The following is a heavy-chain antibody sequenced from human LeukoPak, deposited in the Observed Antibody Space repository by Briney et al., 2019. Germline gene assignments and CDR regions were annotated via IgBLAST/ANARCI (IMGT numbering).Heavy chain of an antibody. D-gene: IGHD6-13*01. CDR3: ARDGGIVAAGTHHFDY. J-gene: IGHJ4*02. V-gene: IGHV3-48*04. Sequence: GGSLRLSCAASGFTFSSYSMNWVRQAPGKGLEWVSYYADSVKGRFTISRDNAKNSLYLQMNSLRAEDTAVYYCARDGGIVAAGTHHFDYWGQGTLVTVSS. CDR1: GFTFSSYS.